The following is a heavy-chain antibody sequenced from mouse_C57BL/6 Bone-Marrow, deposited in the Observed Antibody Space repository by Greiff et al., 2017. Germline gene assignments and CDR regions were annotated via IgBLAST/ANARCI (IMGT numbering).Heavy chain of an antibody. CDR1: GYTFTDYY. CDR3: ARPGLYYAMDY. Sequence: VQVVESGAELVRPGASVKLSCKASGYTFTDYYINWVKQRPGQGLEWIARIYPGSGNTYYNEKFKGKATLTAEKSSSTAYMQLSSLTSEDSAVYFCARPGLYYAMDYWGQGTSVTVSS. J-gene: IGHJ4*01. CDR2: IYPGSGNT. D-gene: IGHD2-13*01. V-gene: IGHV1-76*01.